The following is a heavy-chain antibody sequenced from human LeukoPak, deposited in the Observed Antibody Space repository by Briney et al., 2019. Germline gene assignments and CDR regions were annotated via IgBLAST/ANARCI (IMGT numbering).Heavy chain of an antibody. D-gene: IGHD2-2*01. V-gene: IGHV4-59*01. J-gene: IGHJ5*02. CDR1: GGSISSYY. Sequence: PETLSLTCTVSGGSISSYYWSWIRQPPGKGLEWIGYIYYSGSTNYNPSLKSRVTISVDTSKNQFSLKLSSVTAADTAVYYCARIEVLCSSTSCPRWFDPWGQGTLATVSS. CDR3: ARIEVLCSSTSCPRWFDP. CDR2: IYYSGST.